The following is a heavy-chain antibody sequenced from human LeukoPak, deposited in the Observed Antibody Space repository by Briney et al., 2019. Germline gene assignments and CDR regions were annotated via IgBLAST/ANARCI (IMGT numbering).Heavy chain of an antibody. D-gene: IGHD3-22*01. CDR1: GFSFDDYG. J-gene: IGHJ4*02. CDR2: INWNGDST. Sequence: GGSLRLSCAASGFSFDDYGLTWVRQAPGKGLEWVSGINWNGDSTDYADSVKGRFTISRDNAKNSLYLQMNSLRAEDTALYYCGRDLSVVITGSFDSWGQGTLVTVSS. V-gene: IGHV3-20*04. CDR3: GRDLSVVITGSFDS.